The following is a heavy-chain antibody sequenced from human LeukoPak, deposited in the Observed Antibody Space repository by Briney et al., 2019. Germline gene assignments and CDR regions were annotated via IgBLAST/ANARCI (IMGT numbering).Heavy chain of an antibody. CDR1: GGSISSSSYY. CDR2: IYYSGST. J-gene: IGHJ4*02. V-gene: IGHV4-39*01. D-gene: IGHD2-2*02. CDR3: ARSAIPNQHLVTRDY. Sequence: PSETLSLTCTVSGGSISSSSYYWGWIRQPPGKGLEWIGSIYYSGSTYYNPSLKSRVTIYVDTSNNQFSLNLISLTPAAAAVSYWARSAIPNQHLVTRDYWGQGTLVTVSS.